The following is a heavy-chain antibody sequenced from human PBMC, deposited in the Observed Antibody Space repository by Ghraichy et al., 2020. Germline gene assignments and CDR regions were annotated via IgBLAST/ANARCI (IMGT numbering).Heavy chain of an antibody. CDR2: INPNSGGT. CDR1: GYTFTGYY. V-gene: IGHV1-2*02. J-gene: IGHJ4*02. D-gene: IGHD3-10*01. CDR3: ARDALTYQRVIIYFDY. Sequence: ASVKVSCKASGYTFTGYYMHWVRQAPGQGLEWMGWINPNSGGTNYAQKFQGRVTMTRDTSISTAYMELSRLRSDDTAVYYCARDALTYQRVIIYFDYWGQGTLVTVSS.